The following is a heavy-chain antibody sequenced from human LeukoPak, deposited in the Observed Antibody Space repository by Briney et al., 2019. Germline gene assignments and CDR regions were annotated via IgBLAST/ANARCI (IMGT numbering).Heavy chain of an antibody. CDR3: ARDYRGYSYASLGY. V-gene: IGHV1-18*01. CDR2: ISGYNGNT. Sequence: GASVKVSCKASGYTFTSYGISWVRQAPGQGLEWMGRISGYNGNTNYAQKLQGRVTMTTDTSTSTAYMELRSLRSDDTAVYYCARDYRGYSYASLGYGGQGTLVTVSS. CDR1: GYTFTSYG. D-gene: IGHD5-18*01. J-gene: IGHJ4*02.